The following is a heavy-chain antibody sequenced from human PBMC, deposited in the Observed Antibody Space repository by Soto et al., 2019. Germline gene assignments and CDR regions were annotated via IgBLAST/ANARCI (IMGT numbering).Heavy chain of an antibody. D-gene: IGHD3-16*01. J-gene: IGHJ4*02. Sequence: GGSLRLSCAASGFTFSDYYMSWIRQAPGEGLEWVSYISSSGSTIYYADSVKGRFTISRDNAKNSLYLQMNSLRAEDTAVYYCARDRDGYIWGSWYFDYWGQGTLVTVSS. CDR3: ARDRDGYIWGSWYFDY. CDR1: GFTFSDYY. V-gene: IGHV3-11*01. CDR2: ISSSGSTI.